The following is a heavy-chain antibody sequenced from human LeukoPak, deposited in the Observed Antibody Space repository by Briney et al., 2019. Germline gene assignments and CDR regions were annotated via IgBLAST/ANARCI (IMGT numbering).Heavy chain of an antibody. CDR3: ARDPRWPIDH. J-gene: IGHJ4*02. D-gene: IGHD4-23*01. CDR1: GFTFSRYV. Sequence: GGSLRLSCAASGFTFSRYVLHWVRQAPGKGLEWVAVISYDGSNKYYADSVKGRFTISRDNSKNTLYLQMNSLRAEDTAVYYCARDPRWPIDHWGQGTLVTVSS. V-gene: IGHV3-30*04. CDR2: ISYDGSNK.